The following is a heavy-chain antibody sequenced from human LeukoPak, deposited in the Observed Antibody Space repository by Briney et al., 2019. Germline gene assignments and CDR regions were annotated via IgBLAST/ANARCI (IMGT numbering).Heavy chain of an antibody. D-gene: IGHD1-26*01. J-gene: IGHJ4*02. V-gene: IGHV4-61*01. CDR2: NYDSGST. Sequence: PSETLSLTCTVSGGSVSSGRYYWSWIRQPPGKGLEWIGYNYDSGSTNYNPSLKSRVTISVDTSKNQLSLKLNSVTAADTAVYYCARGILVGATGYSFDYWGQGTLVTVSA. CDR1: GGSVSSGRYY. CDR3: ARGILVGATGYSFDY.